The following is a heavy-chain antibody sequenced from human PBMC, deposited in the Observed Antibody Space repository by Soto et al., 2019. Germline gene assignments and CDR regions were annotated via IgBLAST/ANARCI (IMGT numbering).Heavy chain of an antibody. J-gene: IGHJ3*02. Sequence: ASVQVSCKVSGYTLTELSMHWVRQAPGKGLEWMGGFDPEDGETIYAQKFQGRVTMTEDTSTDTAYMELSSLRSEDTAVYYCAIDSGVKYYGDSSRSAFVSWGQGTMITVSS. CDR2: FDPEDGET. CDR1: GYTLTELS. D-gene: IGHD4-17*01. V-gene: IGHV1-24*01. CDR3: AIDSGVKYYGDSSRSAFVS.